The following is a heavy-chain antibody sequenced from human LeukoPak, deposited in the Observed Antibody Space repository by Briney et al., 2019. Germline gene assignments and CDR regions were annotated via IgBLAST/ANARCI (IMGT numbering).Heavy chain of an antibody. CDR1: GYTFTSYG. V-gene: IGHV1-18*01. D-gene: IGHD6-13*01. CDR2: IGAYNGNT. CDR3: ARDYGIAAAGILPGAFDI. J-gene: IGHJ3*02. Sequence: ASVKVSCKASGYTFTSYGISWVRQAPGQGLEWMGWIGAYNGNTNYAQKLQGRVTMTTDTSTSTAYMELRSLRSDDTAVYYCARDYGIAAAGILPGAFDIWGQGTMVTVSS.